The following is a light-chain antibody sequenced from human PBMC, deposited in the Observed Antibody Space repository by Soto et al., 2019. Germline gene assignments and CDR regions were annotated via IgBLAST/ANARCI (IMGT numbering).Light chain of an antibody. CDR3: QQYSSYLWS. CDR1: QSISSW. V-gene: IGKV1-5*03. Sequence: DIQMTQSPSTLSASVGDRVTITCRASQSISSWLAWYQQKSGKAPKLLIHKASSLESGVPSRFSGSESGTVFTLTISSLQPDDFATYYCQQYSSYLWSFGQGTKV. J-gene: IGKJ1*01. CDR2: KAS.